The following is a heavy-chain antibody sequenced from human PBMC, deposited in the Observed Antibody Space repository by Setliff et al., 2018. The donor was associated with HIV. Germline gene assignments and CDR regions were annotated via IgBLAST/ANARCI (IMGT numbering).Heavy chain of an antibody. V-gene: IGHV4-59*11. Sequence: ASETLSLTCTVSGGSMNIHYWSWIRKPPGKGLEWIGSIYYSGSTNYNPSLNSRVTISVDTSKNQFSLKLSSVTAADTAVYYCAGEEDYNFWSGYDWFDPWGQGTLVTVSS. J-gene: IGHJ5*02. CDR2: IYYSGST. CDR3: AGEEDYNFWSGYDWFDP. CDR1: GGSMNIHY. D-gene: IGHD3-3*01.